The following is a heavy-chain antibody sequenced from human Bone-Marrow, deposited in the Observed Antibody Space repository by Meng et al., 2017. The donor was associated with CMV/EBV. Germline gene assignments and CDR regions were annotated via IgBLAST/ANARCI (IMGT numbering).Heavy chain of an antibody. CDR1: GFTFSTYA. CDR3: AAAYSSSWPPGD. Sequence: GESLKISCAASGFTFSTYAMTWVRQAPGKGLDWVSGISGSGSSTYYTDSVKGRFTVSRDNSKNTVYLQMNSLRAEDTAVYYCAAAYSSSWPPGDWGQGTLVTVSS. CDR2: ISGSGSST. J-gene: IGHJ4*02. D-gene: IGHD6-13*01. V-gene: IGHV3-23*01.